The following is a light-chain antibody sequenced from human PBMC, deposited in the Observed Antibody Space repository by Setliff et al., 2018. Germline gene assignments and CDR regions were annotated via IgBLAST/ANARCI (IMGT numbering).Light chain of an antibody. Sequence: QSVLTQPASVSGSPGQSITISCTGISSDIHGFSYVSWYQQHPDKAPKLLIYDVTYRPSGVSDRFSASMSGNTASLTISGLQAEDEGDYYCSSYTARSAVFGPGTKGTVL. V-gene: IGLV2-14*03. CDR1: SSDIHGFSY. CDR3: SSYTARSAV. J-gene: IGLJ1*01. CDR2: DVT.